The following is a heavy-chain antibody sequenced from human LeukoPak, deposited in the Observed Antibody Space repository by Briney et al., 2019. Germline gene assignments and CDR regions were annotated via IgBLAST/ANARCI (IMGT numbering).Heavy chain of an antibody. D-gene: IGHD2-15*01. J-gene: IGHJ4*02. V-gene: IGHV3-30-3*02. CDR2: ISYDGSNK. CDR3: AKEIIAATTVQGFDY. Sequence: PGASLRLSYAPSSFTFSSYSMHCVRQAPSKWLEWLAFISYDGSNKYYADSVKGRFTISRDNSKNTLYLQMNSLRAEDTAVYYCAKEIIAATTVQGFDYWGQGTLVTVSS. CDR1: SFTFSSYS.